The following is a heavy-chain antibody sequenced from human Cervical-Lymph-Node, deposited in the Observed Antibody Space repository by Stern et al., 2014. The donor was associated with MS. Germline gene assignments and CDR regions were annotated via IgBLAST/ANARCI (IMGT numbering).Heavy chain of an antibody. Sequence: VQLVQSGAEVKKPGESVKISCEGSGYSFTTYWIAWVRQKPGKGLEWMGIVHPDDSDTRYSPSIQGQVTLAADKSKNAAYMQWSSLKASDTATYYCARVMIGSTSHYGLDVWGQGTTVTVSS. D-gene: IGHD2-2*01. J-gene: IGHJ6*02. CDR1: GYSFTTYW. V-gene: IGHV5-51*01. CDR3: ARVMIGSTSHYGLDV. CDR2: VHPDDSDT.